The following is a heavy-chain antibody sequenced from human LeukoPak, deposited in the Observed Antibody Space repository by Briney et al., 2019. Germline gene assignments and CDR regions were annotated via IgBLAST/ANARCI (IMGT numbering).Heavy chain of an antibody. CDR2: INHSGST. D-gene: IGHD6-13*01. J-gene: IGHJ4*02. Sequence: SETPSLTCAVYGGSFSGYYWSWIRQPPGKGLEWIGEINHSGSTNYNPSLKSRVTISVDTSKNQFSLKLSSVTAADTAVYYCARRGIVADYWGQGTLVTVSS. CDR3: ARRGIVADY. CDR1: GGSFSGYY. V-gene: IGHV4-34*01.